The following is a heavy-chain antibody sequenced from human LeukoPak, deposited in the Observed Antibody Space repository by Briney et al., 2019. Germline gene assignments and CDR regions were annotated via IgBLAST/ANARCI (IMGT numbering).Heavy chain of an antibody. D-gene: IGHD3-10*01. CDR2: ISSTSTYI. CDR1: GFTFSTSS. Sequence: GGSLRLSCVASGFTFSTSSMSWVRQAAGKGLEWVSSISSTSTYIYYADSVKGRSTISRDNSKNTLYLQMNSLRAEDTAVYYCVGGSGRFDYWGQGTLVTVSS. V-gene: IGHV3-21*01. CDR3: VGGSGRFDY. J-gene: IGHJ4*02.